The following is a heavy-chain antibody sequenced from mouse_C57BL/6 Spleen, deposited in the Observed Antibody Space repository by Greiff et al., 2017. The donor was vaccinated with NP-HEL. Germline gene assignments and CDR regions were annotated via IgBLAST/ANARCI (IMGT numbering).Heavy chain of an antibody. Sequence: QVQLQQPGAELMKPGASVKLSCKATGYTFTGYWIEWVKQRPGHGLEWIGEILPGSGSTNYNEKFKGKATFTADTSSNTAYMQLSSLTTEDSAIYYWAKGKIYYDYPYWYFDVWGTGTTVTVSS. CDR3: AKGKIYYDYPYWYFDV. CDR1: GYTFTGYW. V-gene: IGHV1-9*01. CDR2: ILPGSGST. D-gene: IGHD2-4*01. J-gene: IGHJ1*03.